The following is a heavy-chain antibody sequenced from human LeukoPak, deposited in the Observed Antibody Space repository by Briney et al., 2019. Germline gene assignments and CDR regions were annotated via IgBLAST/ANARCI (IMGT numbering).Heavy chain of an antibody. D-gene: IGHD2-15*01. CDR3: ASYCSGGSCYLDASGI. V-gene: IGHV4-39*01. CDR2: IYYSGST. CDR1: GGSISSSSYY. J-gene: IGHJ3*02. Sequence: SETLSLTCTVSGGSISSSSYYWGWIRQPPGKGLEWIGSIYYSGSTFYNPSLKSRVTISVDTSKNQFSLRLSSVTAADTAVYYCASYCSGGSCYLDASGIWGQGTVVTVSS.